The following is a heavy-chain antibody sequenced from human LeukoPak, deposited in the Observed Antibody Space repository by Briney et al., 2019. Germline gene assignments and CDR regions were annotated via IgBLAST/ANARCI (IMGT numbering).Heavy chain of an antibody. Sequence: PGGSLRLSCAASGXTVSSNFVSWVRQAPGKGLEWVSVIYRGGSTYSADSVKGRFTISRDNSKNTLYLQMHSLRVEDTAVYYCALGLVTDYWGQGTLVTVSS. V-gene: IGHV3-66*01. CDR3: ALGLVTDY. J-gene: IGHJ4*02. CDR2: IYRGGST. CDR1: GXTVSSNF. D-gene: IGHD3-9*01.